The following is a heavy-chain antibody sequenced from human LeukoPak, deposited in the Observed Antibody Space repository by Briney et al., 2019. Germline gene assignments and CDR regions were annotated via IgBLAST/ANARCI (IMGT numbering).Heavy chain of an antibody. CDR1: GFIFSSYA. Sequence: GGSLRLSCAASGFIFSSYAMHWVRQAPGKGLEWVALISYDGSDQYYADPVKGRFTISRGNSKNTLYLQMNSLRAEDTAVYYCARSFSGSYPNFDYWGQGALVTVSS. CDR2: ISYDGSDQ. J-gene: IGHJ4*02. CDR3: ARSFSGSYPNFDY. V-gene: IGHV3-30*04. D-gene: IGHD1-26*01.